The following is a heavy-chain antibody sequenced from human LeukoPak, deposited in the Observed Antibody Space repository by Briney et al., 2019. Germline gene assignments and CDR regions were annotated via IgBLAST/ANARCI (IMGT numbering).Heavy chain of an antibody. D-gene: IGHD3-22*01. CDR2: INHSGST. V-gene: IGHV4-34*01. CDR3: ASTLYYYDSSGYLN. J-gene: IGHJ4*02. Sequence: SETLSLTCAVYGGSFSGYYWSWIRQPPGKGLEWIGEINHSGSTNYNPSLKSRVTISVDTSKNQFSLKLSSVTAADTAVYYCASTLYYYDSSGYLNWGQGTLVTVSS. CDR1: GGSFSGYY.